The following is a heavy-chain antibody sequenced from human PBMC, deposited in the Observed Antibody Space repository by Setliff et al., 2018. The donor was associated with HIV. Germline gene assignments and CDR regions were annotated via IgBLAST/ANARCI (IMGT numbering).Heavy chain of an antibody. CDR1: GGSFSGYY. J-gene: IGHJ4*02. Sequence: PSETLSLTCAVYGGSFSGYYWSWIRQPPGKGLEWIGEINHSGSTNYNPSLKGRVTISVDTSKNQFSLKLSSVTAADTAVYYCARLSGGMVPNYWGQGTLVTSPQ. V-gene: IGHV4-34*01. CDR3: ARLSGGMVPNY. CDR2: INHSGST. D-gene: IGHD3-10*01.